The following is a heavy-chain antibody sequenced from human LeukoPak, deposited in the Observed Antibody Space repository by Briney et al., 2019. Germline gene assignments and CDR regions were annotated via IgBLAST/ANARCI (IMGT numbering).Heavy chain of an antibody. J-gene: IGHJ6*03. CDR2: IKSDGSN. CDR1: GFTFSSYW. CDR3: ARGAYGYYYMDV. V-gene: IGHV3-74*01. Sequence: GGSLRLSCAASGFTFSSYWMHWVCQAPGKGLVWVSRIKSDGSNYYADSVKGRFTISRDNAKNTLYLEMNSLRAEDTAMYYRARGAYGYYYMDVWGQGTMVTVSS. D-gene: IGHD4-17*01.